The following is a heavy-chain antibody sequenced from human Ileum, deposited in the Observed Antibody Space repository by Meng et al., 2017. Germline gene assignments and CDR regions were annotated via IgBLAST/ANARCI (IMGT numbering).Heavy chain of an antibody. Sequence: QVLLHQSGPGLVQPSQTLLLTCGISGDSVSSPTAAWNWFRQSPSRGLEWLGRTYYRSKWYYEYAVSVKSRISVNPDTSKNQFSLQLNSVTPEDTAVYFCARENSGWFFWGQGALVTVSS. D-gene: IGHD6-19*01. CDR2: TYYRSKWYY. J-gene: IGHJ4*02. CDR3: ARENSGWFF. CDR1: GDSVSSPTAA. V-gene: IGHV6-1*01.